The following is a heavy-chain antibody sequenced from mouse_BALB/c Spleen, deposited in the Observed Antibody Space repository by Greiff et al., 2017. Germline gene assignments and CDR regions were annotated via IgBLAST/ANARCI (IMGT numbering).Heavy chain of an antibody. CDR3: ARNGDGSWFAY. Sequence: EVQRVESGGGLVKPGGSLKLSCAASGFTFSDYYMYWVRQTPEKRLEWVATISDGGSYTYYPDSVKGRFTISRDNAKNNLYLQMSSLKSEDTAMYYCARNGDGSWFAYWGQGTLVTVSA. D-gene: IGHD3-3*01. CDR2: ISDGGSYT. V-gene: IGHV5-4*02. J-gene: IGHJ3*01. CDR1: GFTFSDYY.